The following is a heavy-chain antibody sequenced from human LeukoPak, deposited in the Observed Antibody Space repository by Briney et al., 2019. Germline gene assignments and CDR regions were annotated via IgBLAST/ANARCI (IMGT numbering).Heavy chain of an antibody. CDR3: ARGITAFGVPGATYYFDY. Sequence: GGSLRLSCTASRFTFSNFAMNWVRQTPGKGLEWVSVISGSGSTYYADSVRGRFTVSRDNSKHTMSLQMNTLRAEDTAVYYCARGITAFGVPGATYYFDYWGQGTLVTVSS. CDR1: RFTFSNFA. D-gene: IGHD3-3*01. J-gene: IGHJ4*02. V-gene: IGHV3-23*01. CDR2: ISGSGST.